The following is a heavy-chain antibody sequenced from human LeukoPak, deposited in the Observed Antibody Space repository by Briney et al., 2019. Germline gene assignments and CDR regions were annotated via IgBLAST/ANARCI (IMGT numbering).Heavy chain of an antibody. J-gene: IGHJ3*01. CDR1: GFTFIDYS. Sequence: GGSLRLSCAASGFTFIDYSMSWSRQAPRKGLEWVSYVSSSVTTIYYADSVKGRFTISRDNAKNSLYVQMNSLRAEDTAVYYCLVTTRSYAFDFWARGQWSPSLQ. CDR2: VSSSVTTI. D-gene: IGHD5-12*01. CDR3: LVTTRSYAFDF. V-gene: IGHV3-11*04.